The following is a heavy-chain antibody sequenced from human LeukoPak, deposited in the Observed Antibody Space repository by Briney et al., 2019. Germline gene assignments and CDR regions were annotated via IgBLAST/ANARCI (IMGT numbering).Heavy chain of an antibody. D-gene: IGHD3-3*01. V-gene: IGHV4-61*02. J-gene: IGHJ4*02. CDR3: ARDGTTNYDFWSGYYTGGFDY. CDR2: IYSSGHT. Sequence: SETLSLTCTVSGGSISSGNNYWSWIRQPAGKGLEWIGRIYSSGHTHYNPSLESRVTISVDTSKNQFSLKLSSVTAADTAVYYCARDGTTNYDFWSGYYTGGFDYWGQGTLVTVSS. CDR1: GGSISSGNNY.